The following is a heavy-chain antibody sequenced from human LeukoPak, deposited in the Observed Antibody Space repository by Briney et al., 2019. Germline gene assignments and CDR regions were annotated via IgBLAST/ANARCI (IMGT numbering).Heavy chain of an antibody. Sequence: GGSLRLSCAASGFTFSSYWMSWVRQAPGKGLEWVANIKQDGSEKYYVDSVKGRFTISRDNAKNSLYLQMNSLRAEDTAVYFCASYGDYVRSFDYWGQGTLVTVSS. CDR1: GFTFSSYW. V-gene: IGHV3-7*01. J-gene: IGHJ4*02. CDR3: ASYGDYVRSFDY. CDR2: IKQDGSEK. D-gene: IGHD4-17*01.